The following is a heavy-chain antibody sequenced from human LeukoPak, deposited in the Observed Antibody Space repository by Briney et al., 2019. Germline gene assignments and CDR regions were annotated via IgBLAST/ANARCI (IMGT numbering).Heavy chain of an antibody. Sequence: PGGSLRLSCAPSGFTFSSYSMNWVRQAPGKGLEWVSYISSSSSTIYYADSVKGRFTISRDNAKNSLYLQMNSLRAEDTAVYYCARWIGQWLARMNWYFDLWGRGTLVTVSS. V-gene: IGHV3-48*01. CDR3: ARWIGQWLARMNWYFDL. CDR1: GFTFSSYS. D-gene: IGHD6-19*01. CDR2: ISSSSSTI. J-gene: IGHJ2*01.